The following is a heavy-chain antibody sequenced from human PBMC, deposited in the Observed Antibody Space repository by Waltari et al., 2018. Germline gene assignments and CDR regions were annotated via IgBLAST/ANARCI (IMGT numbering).Heavy chain of an antibody. CDR2: TYYGSKWYN. D-gene: IGHD2-2*01. V-gene: IGHV6-1*01. CDR3: ARDLRNTITWAYYYGIDV. J-gene: IGHJ6*02. Sequence: QVQLQQSGPGLVKPSQTLSLTCAISGDTVSSNRAAWNWIRQSPSRGLEWLGRTYYGSKWYNDYAVSVKSRISIKPDTSKNQFSLQLTSVTPEDTAVYFCARDLRNTITWAYYYGIDVWGQGTTVTVSS. CDR1: GDTVSSNRAA.